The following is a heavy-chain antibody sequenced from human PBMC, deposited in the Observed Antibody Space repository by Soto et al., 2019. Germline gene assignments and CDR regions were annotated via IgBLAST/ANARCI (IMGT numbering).Heavy chain of an antibody. D-gene: IGHD5-18*01. CDR3: AKDRNTAMVTGDFDY. J-gene: IGHJ4*01. V-gene: IGHV3-9*01. CDR1: GFTFGDYA. Sequence: GGSLRLSCAASGFTFGDYAMHWVRQVPGRGLEWVSGVSWTNISFGYADSVKGRFTISRDNAKNSLYLQMNSLRREDTAFYYCAKDRNTAMVTGDFDYWGHGTLVTVSS. CDR2: VSWTNISF.